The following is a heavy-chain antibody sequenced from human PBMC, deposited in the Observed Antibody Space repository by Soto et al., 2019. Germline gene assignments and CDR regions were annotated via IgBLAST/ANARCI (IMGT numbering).Heavy chain of an antibody. CDR2: ISSSSSYI. V-gene: IGHV3-21*01. CDR1: GFTFSSYS. CDR3: ASNERLELPVDY. D-gene: IGHD1-7*01. J-gene: IGHJ4*02. Sequence: GGSLRLSCAASGFTFSSYSMNWVRQAPGKGLEWVTSISSSSSYIYYADSVKGRFTISRDNAKNSLYLQMNSLRAEDTAVYYCASNERLELPVDYWGQGTLVTVSS.